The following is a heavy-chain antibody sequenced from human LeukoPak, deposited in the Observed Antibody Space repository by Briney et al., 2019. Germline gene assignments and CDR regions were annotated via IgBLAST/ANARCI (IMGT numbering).Heavy chain of an antibody. V-gene: IGHV3-30-3*01. CDR2: ISYDGSNK. CDR3: AREGCDILCGGGLRGWFDP. Sequence: GGSLRLSCAASGFTFSSYAMHWVRQAPGKGLEWVAVISYDGSNKYYADSVKGRFTISRDNSKNTLYLQMNSLRAEDTAVYYYAREGCDILCGGGLRGWFDPWGQGTLVTVSS. D-gene: IGHD3-9*01. CDR1: GFTFSSYA. J-gene: IGHJ5*02.